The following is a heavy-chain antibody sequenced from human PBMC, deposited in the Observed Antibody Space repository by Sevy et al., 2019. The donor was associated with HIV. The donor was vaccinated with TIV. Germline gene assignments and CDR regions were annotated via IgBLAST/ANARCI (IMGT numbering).Heavy chain of an antibody. CDR2: ISSSSSTI. J-gene: IGHJ4*02. V-gene: IGHV3-48*01. Sequence: GGSLRLSCAASGFTFSSYSMNWVRQAPGKGLEWVSYISSSSSTIYYADSVKGRFTISRDNAKNSLYLQMNSLRAEDTAVYYCARVASGDYDFWRIDYWGQGTLVTVSS. CDR1: GFTFSSYS. CDR3: ARVASGDYDFWRIDY. D-gene: IGHD3-3*01.